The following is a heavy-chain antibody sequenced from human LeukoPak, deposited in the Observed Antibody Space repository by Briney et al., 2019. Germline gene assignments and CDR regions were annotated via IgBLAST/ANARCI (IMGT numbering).Heavy chain of an antibody. J-gene: IGHJ4*02. CDR2: IYYSGST. CDR3: ARDLHTVGMTDY. V-gene: IGHV4-39*07. CDR1: GGSISSSSYY. Sequence: SETLSLTCTVSGGSISSSSYYWGWIRQPPGKGLEWIGSIYYSGSTYYNPSLKSRVTISVDTSKNQFSLKLSSVTAADTAVYYCARDLHTVGMTDYWGQGTLVTVSS. D-gene: IGHD4-23*01.